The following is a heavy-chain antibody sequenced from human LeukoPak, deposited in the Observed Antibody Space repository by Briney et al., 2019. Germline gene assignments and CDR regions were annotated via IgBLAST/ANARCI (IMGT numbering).Heavy chain of an antibody. CDR2: INSDGSST. J-gene: IGHJ4*02. CDR3: ASPYSGSSVVNY. CDR1: GFTFSSYW. Sequence: PGGSLRLSCAASGFTFSSYWMHWVRQAPGKGLVWVSRINSDGSSTSYADSVKGRFTISRDNAKNTLYLQMNSLRAEDTAVYYCASPYSGSSVVNYWGQGTLVTVSS. D-gene: IGHD6-6*01. V-gene: IGHV3-74*01.